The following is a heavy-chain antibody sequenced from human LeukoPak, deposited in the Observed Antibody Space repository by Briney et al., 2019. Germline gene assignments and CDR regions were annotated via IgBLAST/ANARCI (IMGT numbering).Heavy chain of an antibody. Sequence: GGSLRLSCAASGFTVSSNYMSWVRQAPGKGLEWVSVIYSGGSTYYSDSVKVRFTISRDNSKNTLYLQMNSLSAEDTAVYYCASDGSGSASDWFDPWGQGTLVTVSS. V-gene: IGHV3-66*01. J-gene: IGHJ5*02. CDR3: ASDGSGSASDWFDP. D-gene: IGHD3-10*01. CDR1: GFTVSSNY. CDR2: IYSGGST.